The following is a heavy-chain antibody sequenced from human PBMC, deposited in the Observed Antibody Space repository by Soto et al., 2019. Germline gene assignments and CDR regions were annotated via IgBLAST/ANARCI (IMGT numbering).Heavy chain of an antibody. CDR1: GYTFTSYG. D-gene: IGHD1-26*01. CDR2: INAGSGNT. V-gene: IGHV1-3*01. Sequence: GASVKVSCKASGYTFTSYGISWVRQAPGQRLEWMGWINAGSGNTKYSQKFQGRVTITRDTSASTAYMELSSLRSEDTAVYYCARGGSLYWYFDLWGRGTLVTVSS. J-gene: IGHJ2*01. CDR3: ARGGSLYWYFDL.